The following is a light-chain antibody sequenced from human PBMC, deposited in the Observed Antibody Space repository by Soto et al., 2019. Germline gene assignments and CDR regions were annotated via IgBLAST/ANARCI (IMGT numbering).Light chain of an antibody. J-gene: IGKJ1*01. Sequence: DMQMTQSPSTLSGSVGDRVTITCRASQTISSWLAWYQQKPGKAPKLLIYKASTFKSGVPSRFSGSGSGTEFTLTISSLQPDDFATYYCQHYNSYSEAFGQGTKVELK. CDR2: KAS. CDR1: QTISSW. V-gene: IGKV1-5*03. CDR3: QHYNSYSEA.